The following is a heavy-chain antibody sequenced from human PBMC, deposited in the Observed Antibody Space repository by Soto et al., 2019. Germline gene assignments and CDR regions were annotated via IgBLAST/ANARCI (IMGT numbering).Heavy chain of an antibody. V-gene: IGHV3-23*01. J-gene: IGHJ4*02. D-gene: IGHD4-17*01. CDR2: ISGSDGST. CDR1: GFTLNNHA. Sequence: PGGSLRLSCTASGFTLNNHAMSWVRQAPGKGLEWVSVISGSDGSTYYTDSVRGRFSISRDSSKNTLYLQMSSLRAEDTAVYYFARPPRATVTDNSFDFWGPGTLVSVSS. CDR3: ARPPRATVTDNSFDF.